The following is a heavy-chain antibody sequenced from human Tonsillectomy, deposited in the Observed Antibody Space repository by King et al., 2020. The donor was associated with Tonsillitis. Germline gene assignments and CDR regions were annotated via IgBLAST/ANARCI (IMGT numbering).Heavy chain of an antibody. J-gene: IGHJ2*01. CDR3: AREGDSSGSHFDL. Sequence: QVQLPQWGAGLLKPSETLSLTCAVYGGSFSGYYWSWIRQPPGKGLEWIGEINHSGSTNYNPSLKSRVTISVDTSKNQFSLKLSSVTAADTAVYYCAREGDSSGSHFDLWGRGTLVTVSS. D-gene: IGHD3-22*01. CDR1: GGSFSGYY. V-gene: IGHV4-34*01. CDR2: INHSGST.